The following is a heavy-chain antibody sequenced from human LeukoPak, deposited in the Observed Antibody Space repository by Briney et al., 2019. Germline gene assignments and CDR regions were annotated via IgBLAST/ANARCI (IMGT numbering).Heavy chain of an antibody. Sequence: GEALQISCQGAGYDFASYWVAWGRPVPGKGLEWMGVIYPRDCRTTYSPSFQGQVTISADKSISTAYLQLSSLKASDTAIYYCARHLSDIASCPNYWGPGTLVTVSS. D-gene: IGHD2-15*01. CDR1: GYDFASYW. J-gene: IGHJ4*02. V-gene: IGHV5-51*01. CDR2: IYPRDCRT. CDR3: ARHLSDIASCPNY.